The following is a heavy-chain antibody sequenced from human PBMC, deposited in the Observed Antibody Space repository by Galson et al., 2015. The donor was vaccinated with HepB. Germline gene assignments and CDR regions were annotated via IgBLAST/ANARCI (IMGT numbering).Heavy chain of an antibody. V-gene: IGHV4-31*03. D-gene: IGHD4-17*01. Sequence: TLSLTCTVSGGSISSGGYYWSWIRQHPGKGLEWIGYIYYSGSTYYNPSLKSRVTISVDTSKNQFSLKLSSVTAADTAVYYCARDLYTVTTNYYYYMDVWGKGTTVTVSS. J-gene: IGHJ6*03. CDR3: ARDLYTVTTNYYYYMDV. CDR2: IYYSGST. CDR1: GGSISSGGYY.